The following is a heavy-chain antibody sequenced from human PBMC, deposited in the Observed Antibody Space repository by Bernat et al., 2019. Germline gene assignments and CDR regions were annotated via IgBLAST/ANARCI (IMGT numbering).Heavy chain of an antibody. CDR3: ARGPYNRKYGSTFDY. D-gene: IGHD1-7*01. Sequence: EVQLVESGGGLVKPGGSLRLSCAASGFSFSTYSMNWVRQAPGKGLEWVSSISRTGIYIYYADSLKGRFTISRDNAENSLYLQMDSLRAEDTAVYYCARGPYNRKYGSTFDYWGQGTLVTVSS. CDR2: ISRTGIYI. CDR1: GFSFSTYS. J-gene: IGHJ4*02. V-gene: IGHV3-21*01.